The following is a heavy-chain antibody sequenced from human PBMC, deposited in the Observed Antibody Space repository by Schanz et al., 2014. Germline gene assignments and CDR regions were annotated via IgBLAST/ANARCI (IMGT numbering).Heavy chain of an antibody. V-gene: IGHV3-23*04. CDR1: GFTFSTYA. D-gene: IGHD3-10*01. J-gene: IGHJ4*02. CDR2: ISVSGGST. Sequence: VQLVESGGGVVQPGGSLRLSCAASGFTFSTYAMSWVRQAPGKGLEWVSAISVSGGSTDYAASVKGRFTISRDNSKNTLYLQMNGLRAEDPAVYYCARANYRRKINFDYWGRGTLVTVSS. CDR3: ARANYRRKINFDY.